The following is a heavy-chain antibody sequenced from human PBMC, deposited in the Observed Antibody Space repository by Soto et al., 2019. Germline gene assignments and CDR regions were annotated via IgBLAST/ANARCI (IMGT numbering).Heavy chain of an antibody. CDR1: GYSFTSYW. Sequence: PGESLKISCKGSGYSFTSYWIGWVRQMPGKGLEWMGIIYPGDSDTRYNPSLQGHVTLSVDVTVSTAFLQWRSLETSGTGMYFCARLPRDCNKTSCYYADHWGQGTQVTVSS. D-gene: IGHD3-3*01. J-gene: IGHJ4*02. CDR2: IYPGDSDT. CDR3: ARLPRDCNKTSCYYADH. V-gene: IGHV5-51*01.